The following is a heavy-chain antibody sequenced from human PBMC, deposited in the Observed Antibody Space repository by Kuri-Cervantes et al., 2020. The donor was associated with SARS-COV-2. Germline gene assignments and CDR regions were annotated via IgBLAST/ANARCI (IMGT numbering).Heavy chain of an antibody. CDR1: EFTFSNYD. V-gene: IGHV3-13*04. D-gene: IGHD6-19*01. Sequence: GGSLRLSCAAAEFTFSNYDMHWVRQPAGKGLEWVSGIGIADHTFYSGSVKGRFTISRDNAKQAFYLQMNVLRVGDTDMYYCAREAAVAGSIHFDYWGQGNPVTGAS. CDR2: IGIADHT. CDR3: AREAAVAGSIHFDY. J-gene: IGHJ4*02.